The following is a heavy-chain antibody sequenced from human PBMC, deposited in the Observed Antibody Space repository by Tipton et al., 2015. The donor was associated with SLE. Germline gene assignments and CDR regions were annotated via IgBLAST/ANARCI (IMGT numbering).Heavy chain of an antibody. Sequence: GSLRLSCAASGFTFSSYSMNWVRQAPGKGLEWVSSISSSSSYIYYADSVKGRFTISRDNAKNSLYLQMNSLRAEDTAVYYCAREPPGYYGSGSFFDYWGQGTLVTVSS. CDR2: ISSSSSYI. J-gene: IGHJ4*02. CDR3: AREPPGYYGSGSFFDY. V-gene: IGHV3-21*01. CDR1: GFTFSSYS. D-gene: IGHD3-10*01.